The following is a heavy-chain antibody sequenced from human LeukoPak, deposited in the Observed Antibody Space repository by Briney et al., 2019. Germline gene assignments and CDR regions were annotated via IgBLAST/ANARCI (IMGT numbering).Heavy chain of an antibody. V-gene: IGHV3-20*04. D-gene: IGHD2-15*01. CDR3: ARATYCSVGACYFDY. CDR2: INWNGGNT. J-gene: IGHJ4*02. Sequence: GGSLRLSCAASGFTFDDYGMSWVRQAPGKGLEWVSGINWNGGNTVYADSVKGRFTISRDNAKNSLYLQMNSLRAEDTALYYCARATYCSVGACYFDYWGQGTLVTVSS. CDR1: GFTFDDYG.